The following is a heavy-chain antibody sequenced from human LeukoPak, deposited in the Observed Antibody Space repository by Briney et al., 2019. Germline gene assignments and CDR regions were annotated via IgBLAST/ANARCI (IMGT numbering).Heavy chain of an antibody. J-gene: IGHJ5*02. V-gene: IGHV3-30*03. D-gene: IGHD3-10*01. CDR2: ISYDGSNK. Sequence: GGSLRLSCAASGFTFSSYGMHWVRQAPGKGLEWVAVISYDGSNKYYADSVKGRFTISRDNSKNTLYLQMNSLRAEDTAVYYCAIGGVRGVLSSYNWFDPWGQGTLVTVSS. CDR3: AIGGVRGVLSSYNWFDP. CDR1: GFTFSSYG.